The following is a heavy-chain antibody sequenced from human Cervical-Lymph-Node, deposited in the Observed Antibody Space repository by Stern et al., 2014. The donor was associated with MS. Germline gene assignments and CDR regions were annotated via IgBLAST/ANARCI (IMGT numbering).Heavy chain of an antibody. J-gene: IGHJ6*02. CDR3: AREVAGHRLGMMDV. Sequence: VQLVESGAEVKTPGASVKLSCKASGYTFTSYYMHWVRQAPGHGLEWMGIINPSGGSTNYAQIFQGRVTMTRDTSTSTVYMELSSLRSEDTAVYYCAREVAGHRLGMMDVWGQGTSVTVSS. CDR2: INPSGGST. CDR1: GYTFTSYY. V-gene: IGHV1-46*01. D-gene: IGHD6-19*01.